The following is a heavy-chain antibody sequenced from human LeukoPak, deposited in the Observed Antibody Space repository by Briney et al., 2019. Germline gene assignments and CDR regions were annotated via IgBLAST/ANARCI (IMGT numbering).Heavy chain of an antibody. Sequence: SETLSLTCSDSGGSLSTYHWSWIRLAPVKGLEWMGYIYYSGSTNYNPSPKSRVSLSVATSTNQFSLKVRSVTAADTAVYYCARGSGSYGFFDLWGQGALVTVS. CDR1: GGSLSTYH. CDR2: IYYSGST. CDR3: ARGSGSYGFFDL. V-gene: IGHV4-59*13. D-gene: IGHD5-18*01. J-gene: IGHJ4*02.